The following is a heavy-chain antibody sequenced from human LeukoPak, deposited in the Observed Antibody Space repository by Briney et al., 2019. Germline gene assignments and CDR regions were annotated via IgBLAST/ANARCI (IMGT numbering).Heavy chain of an antibody. D-gene: IGHD3-10*01. CDR3: ARDGSGSYYNVLYYFDY. V-gene: IGHV3-23*01. CDR2: ISGSGGST. Sequence: GGSLRLSCAASGFTFSSYAMSWVRQAPGKGLEWVSAISGSGGSTYYADSVKGRFTISRDNSKNTLYLQMNSLRAEDTAVYYCARDGSGSYYNVLYYFDYWGQGTLVTVSS. J-gene: IGHJ4*02. CDR1: GFTFSSYA.